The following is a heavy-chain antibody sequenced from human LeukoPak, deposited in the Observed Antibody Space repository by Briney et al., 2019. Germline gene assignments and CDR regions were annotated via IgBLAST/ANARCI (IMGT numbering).Heavy chain of an antibody. Sequence: GSLRLSCAASGFTFDNYGVSWVRQAPGKGLEWDSGTSPSGDTTYYADSVKGRFTIFRDNSRNTLYLQMNSLRVEDTAVYYCARGANSGYDRGPFDYWGQGTLVTVSS. J-gene: IGHJ4*02. CDR3: ARGANSGYDRGPFDY. CDR1: GFTFDNYG. CDR2: TSPSGDTT. D-gene: IGHD5-12*01. V-gene: IGHV3-23*01.